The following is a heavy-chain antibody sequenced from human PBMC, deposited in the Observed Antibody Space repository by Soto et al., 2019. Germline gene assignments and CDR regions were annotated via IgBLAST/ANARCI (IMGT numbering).Heavy chain of an antibody. J-gene: IGHJ4*02. D-gene: IGHD1-1*01. V-gene: IGHV4-39*01. CDR3: ARGDDFAGNDYFDY. Sequence: SETLSLTCTVSGGSISSGFYYWGWIRQPPGKGLEYIGSQYYAGSTYYNPSLKSRVTILVDTSKNQFSLKLSSVTAADTAVYFCARGDDFAGNDYFDYWGQGTLVTVSS. CDR1: GGSISSGFYY. CDR2: QYYAGST.